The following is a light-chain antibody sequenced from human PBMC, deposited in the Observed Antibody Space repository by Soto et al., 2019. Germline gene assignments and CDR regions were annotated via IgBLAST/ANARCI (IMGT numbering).Light chain of an antibody. CDR1: QDISKY. J-gene: IGKJ5*01. V-gene: IGKV1-27*01. Sequence: DIQMTQSPSSLSASVGDRVTITCRASQDISKYLAWYQQRPGKVPKLLIYTASTLQSGVPSRFSGSGSGTEFTLTISSLQSEDFAVYYCQQYNNWPPITFGQGTRLEIK. CDR3: QQYNNWPPIT. CDR2: TAS.